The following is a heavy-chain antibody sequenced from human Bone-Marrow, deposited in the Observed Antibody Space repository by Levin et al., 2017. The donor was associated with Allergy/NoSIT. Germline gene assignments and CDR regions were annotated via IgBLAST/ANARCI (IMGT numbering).Heavy chain of an antibody. J-gene: IGHJ4*02. CDR1: GGSISSYY. Sequence: GSLRLSCTVSGGSISSYYWSWIRQPPGKGLEWIGYIYYSGSTNYNPSLKSRVTISVDTSKNQFSLKLSSVTAADTAVYYCARGTTLAGDGYWGQGTLVTVSS. V-gene: IGHV4-59*01. CDR3: ARGTTLAGDGY. CDR2: IYYSGST. D-gene: IGHD5-24*01.